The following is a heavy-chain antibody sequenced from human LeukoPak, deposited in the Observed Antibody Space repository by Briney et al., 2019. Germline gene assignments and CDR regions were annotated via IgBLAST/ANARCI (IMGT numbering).Heavy chain of an antibody. CDR3: ARGGRNWFDP. CDR2: IFYSGST. V-gene: IGHV4-59*01. D-gene: IGHD3-16*01. Sequence: SETLSLTCAVSGTSISSFYWSWIRQPPGKGLEWFGFIFYSGSTNHNPSLQSRVTMSVDTSKNQFSLKLSSVTAADTAVYYCARGGRNWFDPWGQGTLVTVSS. J-gene: IGHJ5*02. CDR1: GTSISSFY.